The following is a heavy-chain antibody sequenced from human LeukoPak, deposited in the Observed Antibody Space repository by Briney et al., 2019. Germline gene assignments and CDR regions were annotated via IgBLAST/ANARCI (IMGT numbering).Heavy chain of an antibody. D-gene: IGHD6-13*01. J-gene: IGHJ6*02. CDR1: GGSISSGDYY. Sequence: SETLSLTCTVSGGSISSGDYYWSWIRQPPGKGLEWIGYIYYSGSTYYNPSLKSRVTISVDTSKNQFSLKLSSVTAADTAVYYCARSIAAAEMDVWGQGTTVTVSS. CDR3: ARSIAAAEMDV. V-gene: IGHV4-30-4*01. CDR2: IYYSGST.